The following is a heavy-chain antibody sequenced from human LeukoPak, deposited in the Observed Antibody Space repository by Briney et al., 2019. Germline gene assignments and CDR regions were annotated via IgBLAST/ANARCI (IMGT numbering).Heavy chain of an antibody. J-gene: IGHJ6*03. Sequence: GGSLRLSCAASGFTFSSYAMSWVRQAPGKGLEWVSAISGSGGSTYYADSVKGRFTISRDNAKNSLYLQMNSLRAEDTAVYYCARDGDYAQGYYYYMDVWGKGTTVTVSS. V-gene: IGHV3-23*01. CDR2: ISGSGGST. CDR3: ARDGDYAQGYYYYMDV. D-gene: IGHD4-17*01. CDR1: GFTFSSYA.